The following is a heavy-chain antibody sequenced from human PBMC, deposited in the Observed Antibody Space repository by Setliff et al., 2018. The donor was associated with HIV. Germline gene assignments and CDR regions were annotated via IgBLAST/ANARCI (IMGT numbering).Heavy chain of an antibody. D-gene: IGHD3-22*01. J-gene: IGHJ4*02. V-gene: IGHV3-21*01. Sequence: PGGSLRLSCAASGFTFSNYGMHWVRQAPGKGLEWVSSISYDSRFIYHADSMKGRFTISRDNAKKLVYLQMNSLRAEDTAIYYCARDRASSGYYARFDHWGQGTLVTVSS. CDR3: ARDRASSGYYARFDH. CDR1: GFTFSNYG. CDR2: ISYDSRFI.